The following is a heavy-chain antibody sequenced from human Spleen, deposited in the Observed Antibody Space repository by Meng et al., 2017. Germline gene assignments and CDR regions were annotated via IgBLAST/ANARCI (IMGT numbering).Heavy chain of an antibody. V-gene: IGHV1-2*06. Sequence: ASVKVSCKPSGYNFPDYYIHWVRRAPGQGLEWMGRINPKSGDTHYAQKFQARVTMTGDTSISTAYMELSGLRSDDTAVYFCARAPRMLYSGSGNYYRNDAFDIWGQGTMVTVSS. CDR3: ARAPRMLYSGSGNYYRNDAFDI. J-gene: IGHJ3*02. CDR1: GYNFPDYY. CDR2: INPKSGDT. D-gene: IGHD3-10*01.